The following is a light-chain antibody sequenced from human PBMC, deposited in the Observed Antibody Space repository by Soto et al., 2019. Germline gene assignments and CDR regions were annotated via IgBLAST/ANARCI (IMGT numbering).Light chain of an antibody. CDR2: DAS. J-gene: IGKJ4*01. Sequence: EIVLTQSPATLSLSPGERATLSCRASQSVSSYLAWYQQKPGQAPRLLIYDASNRATGIPARFSGSGSGTDLTRTISSLEPDDIAVYYCQQRSNVLSVDGGTKVVI. V-gene: IGKV3-11*01. CDR1: QSVSSY. CDR3: QQRSNVLS.